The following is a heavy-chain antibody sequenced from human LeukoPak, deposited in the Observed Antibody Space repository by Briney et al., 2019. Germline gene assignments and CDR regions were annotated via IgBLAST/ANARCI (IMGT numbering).Heavy chain of an antibody. V-gene: IGHV3-21*01. D-gene: IGHD6-19*01. CDR2: ISSSSSYI. J-gene: IGHJ6*02. CDR1: GFTFSSYS. Sequence: GGSLRLSCAASGFTFSSYSMNWVRQAPGKGLEWVSSISSSSSYIYYADSVKGRFTISRDNAKNSLYLQMNSLRAEDTAVYYCARGGLIAVAGTNYYYGMDVWGQGTTVTVSS. CDR3: ARGGLIAVAGTNYYYGMDV.